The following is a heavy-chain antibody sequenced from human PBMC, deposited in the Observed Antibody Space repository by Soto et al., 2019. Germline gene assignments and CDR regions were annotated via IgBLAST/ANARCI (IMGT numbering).Heavy chain of an antibody. J-gene: IGHJ6*03. CDR1: GFTFSSYA. Sequence: EVQLLESGGGLVQPGGSLRLSCAASGFTFSSYAMSWVRQAPGKGLEWVSAISGSGGSTYYADSVKGRFTISRDNSKNTLYLQMNSLRAEDTAVYYCAKAGDYSNYGGHYYYMDVWGKGTTVTVSS. D-gene: IGHD4-4*01. V-gene: IGHV3-23*01. CDR3: AKAGDYSNYGGHYYYMDV. CDR2: ISGSGGST.